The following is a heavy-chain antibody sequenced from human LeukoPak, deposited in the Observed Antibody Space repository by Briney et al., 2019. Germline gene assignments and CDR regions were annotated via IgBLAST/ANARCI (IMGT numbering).Heavy chain of an antibody. V-gene: IGHV1-69*04. J-gene: IGHJ5*02. Sequence: SVKVSCKASGGTFSSYAISWVRQAPGQGLEWMGRIIPILGIANYAQKFQGRVTITADKSTSTAYMELSSLRSEDTAVYYCARVQYDFWSGYYTRRPPVYNWFDPWGQGTLVTVS. D-gene: IGHD3-3*01. CDR3: ARVQYDFWSGYYTRRPPVYNWFDP. CDR1: GGTFSSYA. CDR2: IIPILGIA.